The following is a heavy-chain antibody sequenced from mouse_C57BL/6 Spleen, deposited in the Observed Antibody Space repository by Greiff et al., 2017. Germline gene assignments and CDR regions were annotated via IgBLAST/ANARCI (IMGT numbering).Heavy chain of an antibody. CDR1: GYAFSSYW. D-gene: IGHD2-5*01. Sequence: VQLQQSGAELVKPGASVKISCKASGYAFSSYWMNWVKQRPGKGLEWIGQIYPGDGDTNYNGKFKGKATLTADKSSSTAYMQLSSLTSEDSAVDFCARWGAYYSNWDFDYWGQGTTLTVSS. CDR3: ARWGAYYSNWDFDY. V-gene: IGHV1-80*01. J-gene: IGHJ2*01. CDR2: IYPGDGDT.